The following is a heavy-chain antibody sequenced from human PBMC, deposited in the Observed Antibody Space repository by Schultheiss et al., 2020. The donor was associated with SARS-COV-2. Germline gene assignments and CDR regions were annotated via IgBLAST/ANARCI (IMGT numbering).Heavy chain of an antibody. CDR3: ARGLDIAVAGTGGMDV. CDR2: IYPGDSDT. J-gene: IGHJ6*02. Sequence: VESLKISCKGSGYSFTSYWIGWVRQMPGKGLEWMGIIYPGDSDTRYSPSFQGQVTISADKSISTAYLQWSSLKASDTAMYYCARGLDIAVAGTGGMDVWGQGTTVTVSS. D-gene: IGHD6-19*01. V-gene: IGHV5-51*01. CDR1: GYSFTSYW.